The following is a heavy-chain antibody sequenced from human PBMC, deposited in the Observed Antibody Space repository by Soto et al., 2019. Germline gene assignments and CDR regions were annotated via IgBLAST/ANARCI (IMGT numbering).Heavy chain of an antibody. V-gene: IGHV3-23*01. CDR2: ISGSGGST. CDR1: GFTFSSYA. D-gene: IGHD2-2*02. J-gene: IGHJ4*02. Sequence: QPGGSLRLSCAASGFTFSSYAMSWVRQAPGKGLEWVSAISGSGGSTYYADSVKGRFTISRDNSKNTLYLQMNSLRAEDTAVYYCAKDPSDIVVVPAAIRIRGPYFDYWGQGTLVTVSS. CDR3: AKDPSDIVVVPAAIRIRGPYFDY.